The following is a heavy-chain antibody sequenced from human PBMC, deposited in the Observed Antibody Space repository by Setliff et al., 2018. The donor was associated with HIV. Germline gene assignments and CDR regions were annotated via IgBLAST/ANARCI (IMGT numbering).Heavy chain of an antibody. CDR3: ARDRRPAGINYGYGYLDD. CDR1: GHSFTTYF. D-gene: IGHD2-2*02. J-gene: IGHJ4*02. Sequence: ASVKVSCKASGHSFTTYFLHWVRQAPGQGLEWMGMINPSGGEPSYAQKIRGRVTITRDTSASTAYMELSSLRSEDTAVYYCARDRRPAGINYGYGYLDDWGQGTLVTVSS. V-gene: IGHV1-46*01. CDR2: INPSGGEP.